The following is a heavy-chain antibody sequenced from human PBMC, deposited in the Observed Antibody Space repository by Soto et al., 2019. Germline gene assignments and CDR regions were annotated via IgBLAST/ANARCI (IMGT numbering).Heavy chain of an antibody. CDR3: ARSEILKQGCES. CDR1: LYILTIYA. V-gene: IGHV1-3*01. J-gene: IGHJ4*02. CDR2: INAGKGNT. Sequence: WASVXVSFKAFLYILTIYALHCFLQAPGQRLECMGWINAGKGNTKYSQKFQGRVTITRDTSASVAYMELSSLASEDTAVYYCARSEILKQGCESRGQRTLV. D-gene: IGHD2-8*01.